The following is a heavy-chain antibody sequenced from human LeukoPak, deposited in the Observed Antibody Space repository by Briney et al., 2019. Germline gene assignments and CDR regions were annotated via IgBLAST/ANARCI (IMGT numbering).Heavy chain of an antibody. CDR1: AFTFSTCA. Sequence: GGSLRLSCAASAFTFSTCAMHWVRQAPGKGLEYVAAISGNGDTTYYANSVKGRFTISRDNSKNALYLQMGSLRPEDMAVYYCAREVYAGNWFDPWGQGTLVTVSS. J-gene: IGHJ5*02. V-gene: IGHV3-64*01. CDR3: AREVYAGNWFDP. CDR2: ISGNGDTT. D-gene: IGHD2-8*01.